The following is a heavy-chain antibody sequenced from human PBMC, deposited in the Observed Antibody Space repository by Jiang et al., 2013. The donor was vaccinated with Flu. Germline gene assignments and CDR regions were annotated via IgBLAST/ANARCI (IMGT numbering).Heavy chain of an antibody. V-gene: IGHV4-59*01. D-gene: IGHD1-14*01. CDR3: ARWLEPYYFDY. CDR2: IYYSHSGST. J-gene: IGHJ4*02. Sequence: GSGLVKPSETLSLTCTVSGGSISSYYWSWIRQPPGKGLEWIGYIYYSHSGSTKYNPSLKSRVTFSVDTSKNQFSLKLSSVTAADTAVYYCARWLEPYYFDYWGQGTLVTVSS. CDR1: GGSISSYY.